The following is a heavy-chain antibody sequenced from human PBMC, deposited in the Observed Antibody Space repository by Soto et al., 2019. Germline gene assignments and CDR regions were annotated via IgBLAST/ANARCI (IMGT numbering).Heavy chain of an antibody. CDR1: GYTFTSYG. D-gene: IGHD3-3*01. CDR3: AREGRITIFGVVIPPASYYYYYMDV. J-gene: IGHJ6*03. CDR2: ISAYNGNT. V-gene: IGHV1-18*01. Sequence: ASVKVSCKASGYTFTSYGISWVRQAPGQGLEWMGWISAYNGNTNYAQKLQGTVTMTTDTSTSTAYMEPRSLRSDDTAVYYCAREGRITIFGVVIPPASYYYYYMDVWGKGTTVTVSS.